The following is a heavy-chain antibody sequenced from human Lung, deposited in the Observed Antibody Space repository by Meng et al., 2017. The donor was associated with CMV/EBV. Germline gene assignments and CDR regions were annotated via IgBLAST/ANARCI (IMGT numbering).Heavy chain of an antibody. CDR1: GYTFTGYH. V-gene: IGHV1-2*02. CDR2: INSYTGGT. Sequence: SVXVCXASGYTFTGYHIHWVRQAPGQGLQWMGWINSYTGGTISAQKFQGRVTMTRDTSISTASMELRRLTSDDTAVYFCARAMAVAGTAPFDYWGHGTXVTVAS. D-gene: IGHD6-19*01. J-gene: IGHJ4*01. CDR3: ARAMAVAGTAPFDY.